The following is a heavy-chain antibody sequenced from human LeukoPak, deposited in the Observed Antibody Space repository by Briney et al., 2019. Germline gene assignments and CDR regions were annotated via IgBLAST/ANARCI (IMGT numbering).Heavy chain of an antibody. V-gene: IGHV1-2*06. J-gene: IGHJ4*02. CDR3: ARDYCSSTSCLFDY. Sequence: ASVKVSCKASGGTFSSYAISWVRQAPGQGLEWMGRINPNSGNTNYAQNFQRRVTMTRDTSISTAYMELSRLRSDDTAVYYCARDYCSSTSCLFDYWGQGTLVTVSS. D-gene: IGHD2-2*01. CDR1: GGTFSSYA. CDR2: INPNSGNT.